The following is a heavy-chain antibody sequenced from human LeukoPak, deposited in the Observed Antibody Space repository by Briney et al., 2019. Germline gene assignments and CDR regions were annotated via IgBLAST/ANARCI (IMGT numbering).Heavy chain of an antibody. CDR2: IYYSGST. CDR1: GGSISSYY. D-gene: IGHD3-22*01. Sequence: SETLSLTCTVSGGSISSYYWSWIRQPPGKGLEWIGNIYYSGSTNYNPSLKRRVTISVDTSKNQFSQKLSSVTAADTAVYYCARARYYYGSSGYRYYDGMDVWGEGTTVSVSS. V-gene: IGHV4-59*01. CDR3: ARARYYYGSSGYRYYDGMDV. J-gene: IGHJ6*01.